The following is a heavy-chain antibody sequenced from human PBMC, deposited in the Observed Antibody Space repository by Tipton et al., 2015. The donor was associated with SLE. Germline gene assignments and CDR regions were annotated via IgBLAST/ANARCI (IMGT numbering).Heavy chain of an antibody. CDR2: INHSGST. D-gene: IGHD2-2*01. Sequence: TLSLTCAVYGGSFSGYYWSWIRQPPGKGLEWIGEINHSGSTNYNLSLKSRVTISVDTSKNQFSLKLSSVTAADTGVYYCAREYCSSTSCYPYWGQGTLVTVSS. CDR1: GGSFSGYY. CDR3: AREYCSSTSCYPY. J-gene: IGHJ4*02. V-gene: IGHV4-34*01.